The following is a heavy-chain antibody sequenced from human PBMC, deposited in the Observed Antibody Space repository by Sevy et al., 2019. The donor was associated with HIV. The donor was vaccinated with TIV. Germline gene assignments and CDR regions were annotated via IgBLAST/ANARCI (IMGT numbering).Heavy chain of an antibody. CDR2: ISGSGGST. CDR3: AKQSLKSTGIAASGAFDY. Sequence: GGSLRLSCAASGFTFSSYAKSWVRQAPGKGLEWVSAISGSGGSTYYADSVKGRFTISRDNSKNTLYLQMNSLRAEDTAVYYCAKQSLKSTGIAASGAFDYWGQGTLVTVSS. V-gene: IGHV3-23*01. CDR1: GFTFSSYA. D-gene: IGHD6-13*01. J-gene: IGHJ4*02.